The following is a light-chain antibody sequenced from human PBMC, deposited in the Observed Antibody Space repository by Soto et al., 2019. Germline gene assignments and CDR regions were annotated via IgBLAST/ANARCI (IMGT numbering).Light chain of an antibody. CDR2: DAS. V-gene: IGKV3-11*01. Sequence: EIVLTQSPATLSLSPGERATLSCRASQSVSSYLAWYQQRPGQAPRLLIYDASNRATGIPARFSGSGSGTDFTLTISSLEPEDFAVYHRQQRRNWPPTLGQGTRLEIK. CDR3: QQRRNWPPT. CDR1: QSVSSY. J-gene: IGKJ5*01.